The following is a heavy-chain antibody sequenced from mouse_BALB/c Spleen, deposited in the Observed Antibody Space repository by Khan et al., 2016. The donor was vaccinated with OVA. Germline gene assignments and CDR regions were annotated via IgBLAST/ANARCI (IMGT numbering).Heavy chain of an antibody. CDR1: GYTFTSNT. J-gene: IGHJ2*01. V-gene: IGHV1-4*02. CDR2: INPRSGYT. Sequence: QVQLQQSAAELARPGASVKMSCQASGYTFTSNTMHWVKQRPGQGLEWIGYINPRSGYTDYNQNFKDKTTLTADKSSSTAYMQLSSLTSEDSAVYYCARRREGYYFDFWGQGTTLTVSS. CDR3: ARRREGYYFDF.